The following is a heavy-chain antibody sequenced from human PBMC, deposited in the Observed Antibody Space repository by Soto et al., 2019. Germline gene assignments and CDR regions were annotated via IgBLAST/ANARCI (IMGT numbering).Heavy chain of an antibody. CDR3: ARARSSFRSSSWGKTFGY. J-gene: IGHJ4*02. D-gene: IGHD6-13*01. CDR2: IYYSGST. CDR1: GGSISSSSYY. V-gene: IGHV4-39*01. Sequence: LSLTCTVSGGSISSSSYYWGWIRQPPGKGLEWIGSIYYSGSTYYNPSLKSRVTISVDTSKNQFSLKLSSVTAADTAVYYCARARSSFRSSSWGKTFGYWGQGTLVTVSS.